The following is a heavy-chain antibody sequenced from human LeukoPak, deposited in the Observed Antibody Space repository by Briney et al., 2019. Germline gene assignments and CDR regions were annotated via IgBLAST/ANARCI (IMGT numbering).Heavy chain of an antibody. J-gene: IGHJ4*02. D-gene: IGHD3-22*01. CDR2: ISAYNGNT. CDR1: GYTLTSYG. Sequence: GASVKVSCKASGYTLTSYGISWVRQAPGQGLEWMGWISAYNGNTNYAQKLQGRVTMTTDTSTSTAYMELRSLRSDDTAVYYCARDGRVVVIDPLDYWGQGTLVTVSS. CDR3: ARDGRVVVIDPLDY. V-gene: IGHV1-18*01.